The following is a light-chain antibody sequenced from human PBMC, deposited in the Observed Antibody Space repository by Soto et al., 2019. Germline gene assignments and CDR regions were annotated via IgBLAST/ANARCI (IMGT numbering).Light chain of an antibody. CDR3: QHYNNWPRT. Sequence: EIVMTQSPATLSVSPGERATLSCRASQSVSSNLAWYQKKPGQAPRLLIYGASTRATGIPDRFSGSGSGTEFTLTISSVQFEDFAVYYCQHYNNWPRTFGQGTKVEIK. CDR1: QSVSSN. CDR2: GAS. J-gene: IGKJ1*01. V-gene: IGKV3-15*01.